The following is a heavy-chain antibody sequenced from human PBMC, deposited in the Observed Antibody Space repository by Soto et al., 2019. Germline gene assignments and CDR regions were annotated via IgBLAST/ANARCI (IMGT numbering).Heavy chain of an antibody. CDR2: ISSSSSTI. V-gene: IGHV3-48*02. CDR3: ARDSYYDFWSGRYYYYGMDV. J-gene: IGHJ6*02. D-gene: IGHD3-3*01. Sequence: HPGGSLRLSCAASGFTFSSYSMNWVRQAPGNGLEWVSYISSSSSTIYYADSVKGRFTISRDNAKNSLYLQMNSLRDEDTAVYYCARDSYYDFWSGRYYYYGMDVWGQGTTVTAP. CDR1: GFTFSSYS.